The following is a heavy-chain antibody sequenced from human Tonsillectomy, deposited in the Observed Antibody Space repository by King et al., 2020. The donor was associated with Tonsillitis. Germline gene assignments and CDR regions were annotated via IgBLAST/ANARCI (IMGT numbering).Heavy chain of an antibody. D-gene: IGHD3-9*01. Sequence: QLQESGPGLVKPSETLSLTCTVSGGSISSSSSYWAWIRQTPGKGLEWIGSIYYSGTTYYNPSLKSRVTITEDSSKNQFSLNLSSVTAADTAVYYCASRHYDILTGYRRFDPWGQGTLVTVSS. CDR3: ASRHYDILTGYRRFDP. CDR1: GGSISSSSSY. CDR2: IYYSGTT. V-gene: IGHV4-39*01. J-gene: IGHJ5*02.